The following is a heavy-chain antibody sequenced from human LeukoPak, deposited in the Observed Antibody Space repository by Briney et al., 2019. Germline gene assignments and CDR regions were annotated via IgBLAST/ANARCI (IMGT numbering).Heavy chain of an antibody. CDR1: GYTFTGYY. CDR3: AREWGGYYYDSSGQTDAFDI. V-gene: IGHV1-2*02. Sequence: ASVKVSCKASGYTFTGYYMHWVRQAPGQGLEWMGWINPNSGGTNYAQKFQGRVTMTRDTSISTAYMELSRLRSDDTAVYYCAREWGGYYYDSSGQTDAFDIWGQGTMVTVSS. D-gene: IGHD3-22*01. J-gene: IGHJ3*02. CDR2: INPNSGGT.